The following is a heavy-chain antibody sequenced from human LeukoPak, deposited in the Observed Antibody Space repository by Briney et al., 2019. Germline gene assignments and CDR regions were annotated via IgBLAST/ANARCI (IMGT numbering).Heavy chain of an antibody. Sequence: SSETLSLTCTVSGGSISNSAYYWGWIRQPPGKGLEWIATIYYTGSTYYSPSLKSRVTISVDTSKNQFSLKLSSVTAADTAVYYCAREQPPGISFSRGSYDYWGQGTLVTVSS. CDR2: IYYTGST. V-gene: IGHV4-39*07. CDR3: AREQPPGISFSRGSYDY. D-gene: IGHD1-26*01. J-gene: IGHJ4*02. CDR1: GGSISNSAYY.